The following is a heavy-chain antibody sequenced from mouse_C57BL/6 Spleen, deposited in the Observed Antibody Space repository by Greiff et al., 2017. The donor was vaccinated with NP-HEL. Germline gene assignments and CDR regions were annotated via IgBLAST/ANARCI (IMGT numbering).Heavy chain of an antibody. CDR3: AGGAYYGWFAY. D-gene: IGHD1-1*01. CDR2: IYPRDGST. CDR1: GYTFTSYD. V-gene: IGHV1-85*01. J-gene: IGHJ3*01. Sequence: VQLQESGPELVKPGASVKLSCKASGYTFTSYDINWVKQRPGQGLEWIGWIYPRDGSTKYNEKFKGKATLTVDTSPSTAYMELHSLTSEDSAVYFCAGGAYYGWFAYWGQGTLVTVSA.